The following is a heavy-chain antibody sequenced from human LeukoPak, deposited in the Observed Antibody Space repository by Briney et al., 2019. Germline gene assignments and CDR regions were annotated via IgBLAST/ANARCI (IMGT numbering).Heavy chain of an antibody. CDR3: AKDLGYCTNGVCQYYYYGMDV. Sequence: GGSLRLSCAASGSTFSSYGMHWVRQAPGKGLEWVAVISYDGSNKYYADSVKGRFTISRDNSKNTLYLQMNSLRAEDTAVYYCAKDLGYCTNGVCQYYYYGMDVWGQGTTVTVSS. CDR2: ISYDGSNK. CDR1: GSTFSSYG. V-gene: IGHV3-30*18. J-gene: IGHJ6*02. D-gene: IGHD2-8*01.